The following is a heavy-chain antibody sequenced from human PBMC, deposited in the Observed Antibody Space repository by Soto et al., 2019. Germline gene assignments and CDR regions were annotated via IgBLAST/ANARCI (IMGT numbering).Heavy chain of an antibody. CDR2: ISAYNGNT. Sequence: AASVNGSCKASGYTFTRYGISWVRQAPGQGLEWMGWISAYNGNTNYAQKLQGRVTMTTDTSTSTAYMELRSLRSDDTAVYYGARHRLKGGLAPGGQGTVATVSS. CDR1: GYTFTRYG. J-gene: IGHJ4*02. V-gene: IGHV1-18*04. CDR3: ARHRLKGGLAP. D-gene: IGHD3-9*01.